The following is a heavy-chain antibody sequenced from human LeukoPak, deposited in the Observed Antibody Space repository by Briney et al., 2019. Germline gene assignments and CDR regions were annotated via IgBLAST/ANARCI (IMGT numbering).Heavy chain of an antibody. Sequence: SETLSLTCTVSSGSISSYYWSWIRQPPGKGLEWIGYIYYSGSTNYNPSLKSRVTISVDTSKNQFSLKLSSVTAADTAVYYCARGGEGYYDSSGYYPFDYWGQGTLVTVSS. CDR2: IYYSGST. CDR3: ARGGEGYYDSSGYYPFDY. J-gene: IGHJ4*02. D-gene: IGHD3-22*01. CDR1: SGSISSYY. V-gene: IGHV4-59*01.